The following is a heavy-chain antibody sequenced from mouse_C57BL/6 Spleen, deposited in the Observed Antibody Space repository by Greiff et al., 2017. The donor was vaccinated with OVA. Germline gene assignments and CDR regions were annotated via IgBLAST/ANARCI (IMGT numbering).Heavy chain of an antibody. CDR2: IYPGSGST. Sequence: VQLQQPGAELVKPGASVKMSCKASGYTFTSYWITWVKQRPGQGLEWIGDIYPGSGSTNYNEKFKSKATLTVDTSSSTAYMQLSSLTSEDSAVYYYARECDGYHYFDYWGQGTTLTVSS. D-gene: IGHD2-3*01. CDR1: GYTFTSYW. J-gene: IGHJ2*01. V-gene: IGHV1-55*01. CDR3: ARECDGYHYFDY.